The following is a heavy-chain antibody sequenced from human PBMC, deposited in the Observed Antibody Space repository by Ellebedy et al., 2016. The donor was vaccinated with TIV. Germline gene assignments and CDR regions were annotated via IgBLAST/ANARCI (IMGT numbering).Heavy chain of an antibody. Sequence: GGSLRLSCAASGFTFSTYAMSWVRQAPGKGLEWVSTISGSGGSTFYTDSVKGRFTISRDNSKNTLYLQMNSLRAEDTAVYYCATRPNTVIVLAEYYFDYWGQGTLVAVSS. D-gene: IGHD2/OR15-2a*01. CDR1: GFTFSTYA. CDR2: ISGSGGST. J-gene: IGHJ4*02. CDR3: ATRPNTVIVLAEYYFDY. V-gene: IGHV3-23*01.